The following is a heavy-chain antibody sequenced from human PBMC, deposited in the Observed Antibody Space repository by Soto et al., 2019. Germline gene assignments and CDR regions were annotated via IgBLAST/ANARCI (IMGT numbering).Heavy chain of an antibody. CDR3: ARVQSFTAADDGLGIWAPVSLFPLHS. D-gene: IGHD3-16*02. CDR2: ISSSSSYT. V-gene: IGHV3-11*06. J-gene: IGHJ5*01. Sequence: PGKGLDWVSYISSSSSYTNYADSVKGRFTISRDNAKNSLYLQMNSLRAEDTAVFFFARVQSFTAADDGLGIWAPVSLFPLHS.